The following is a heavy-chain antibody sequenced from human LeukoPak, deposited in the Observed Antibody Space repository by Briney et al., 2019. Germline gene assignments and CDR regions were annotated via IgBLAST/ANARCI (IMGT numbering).Heavy chain of an antibody. CDR1: GGSFSGYY. V-gene: IGHV4-34*01. D-gene: IGHD3-10*01. J-gene: IGHJ4*02. CDR3: ARRRLWFGELPIDY. CDR2: INHSGST. Sequence: SETLSLTCAVYGGSFSGYYWSWIRRPPGKGLEWIGDINHSGSTNYNPSLKSRITVSVDTSKNQFSLKLSSVTAADTAVYYCARRRLWFGELPIDYWGQGTLVTVSS.